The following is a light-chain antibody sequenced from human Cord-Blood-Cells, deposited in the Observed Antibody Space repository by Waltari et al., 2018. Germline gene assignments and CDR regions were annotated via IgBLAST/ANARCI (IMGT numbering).Light chain of an antibody. J-gene: IGKJ3*01. CDR3: QQYNNWPPFT. CDR2: GAS. Sequence: EIVMTKSPATLSVSPGERATLSCRASQSVSSNLAWYQQKPGQAPRLLIYGASTRATGSPARFSGSGSGTEFTLTISSLQSEDFAVYYCQQYNNWPPFTFGPGTKVDIK. V-gene: IGKV3-15*01. CDR1: QSVSSN.